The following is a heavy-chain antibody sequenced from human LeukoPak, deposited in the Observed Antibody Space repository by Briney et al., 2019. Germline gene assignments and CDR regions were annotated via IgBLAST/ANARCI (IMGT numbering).Heavy chain of an antibody. CDR2: IFYSGST. CDR3: ARLPSGYYDSSGYFDY. D-gene: IGHD3-22*01. Sequence: SETLSLTCTVCGGSLSSYYWSLVRQPPGKGLEWIWYIFYSGSTNYNLRLMSRVTISVDTSKNQYSLRLTSVTAPDTAVYYCARLPSGYYDSSGYFDYWGQGTLVTVSS. V-gene: IGHV4-59*08. CDR1: GGSLSSYY. J-gene: IGHJ4*02.